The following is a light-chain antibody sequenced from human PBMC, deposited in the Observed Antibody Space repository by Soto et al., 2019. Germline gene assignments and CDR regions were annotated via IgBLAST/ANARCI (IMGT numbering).Light chain of an antibody. CDR1: QSVSNN. J-gene: IGKJ1*01. V-gene: IGKV3-15*01. CDR3: QHYHNWPPWT. CDR2: GAS. Sequence: EIVMTQSPATLSVSPGERATLSCRASQSVSNNLAWYQQKFGQAPRLLIYGASTRATGIPARFSGSGYGTEFTLTISSLQSEDFAVYYCQHYHNWPPWTFGQGTKVEVK.